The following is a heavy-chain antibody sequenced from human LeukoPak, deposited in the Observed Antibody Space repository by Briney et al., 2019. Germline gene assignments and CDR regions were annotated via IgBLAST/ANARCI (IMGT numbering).Heavy chain of an antibody. D-gene: IGHD6-13*01. Sequence: GGSLRLSCAASGFTFSSYAMSWVRQDPGKGLEWVSAISGSGGSTYYADSVKGRFTISRDNSKNTLYLQMNSLRAEDTAVYYCAKAHAAAGYYYYGMDVWGQGTTVTVSS. V-gene: IGHV3-23*01. CDR1: GFTFSSYA. CDR3: AKAHAAAGYYYYGMDV. J-gene: IGHJ6*02. CDR2: ISGSGGST.